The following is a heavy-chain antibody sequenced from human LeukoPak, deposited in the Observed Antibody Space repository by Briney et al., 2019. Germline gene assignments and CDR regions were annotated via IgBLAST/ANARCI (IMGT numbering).Heavy chain of an antibody. CDR3: ARDKMRIAAVGSRFDP. CDR1: GGTFSSYA. D-gene: IGHD6-13*01. Sequence: SVKVSCKASGGTFSSYAISWVRQAPGQGLEWMGRIIPILGIANYAQKFQGRVTITADKSTSTAYMELSSLRSEDTAVYYCARDKMRIAAVGSRFDPWGQGTLVTVSS. J-gene: IGHJ5*02. V-gene: IGHV1-69*04. CDR2: IIPILGIA.